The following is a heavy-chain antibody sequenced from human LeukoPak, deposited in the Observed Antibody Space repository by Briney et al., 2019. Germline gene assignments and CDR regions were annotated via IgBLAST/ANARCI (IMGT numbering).Heavy chain of an antibody. V-gene: IGHV3-48*03. CDR2: ISSSGDTI. Sequence: GGSLRLSCAASGFTFSSYKMHWVRQAPGKGLEWVSYISSSGDTIYYADPVKGRFTISRDNAKDSLYLQMSGLRAEDTAIYNCARESGSGWTFDYWGQGTLVTVSS. J-gene: IGHJ4*02. CDR3: ARESGSGWTFDY. CDR1: GFTFSSYK. D-gene: IGHD6-19*01.